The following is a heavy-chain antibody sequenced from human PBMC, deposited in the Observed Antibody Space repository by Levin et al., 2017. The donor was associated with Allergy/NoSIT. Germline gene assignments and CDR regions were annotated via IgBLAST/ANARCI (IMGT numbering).Heavy chain of an antibody. D-gene: IGHD1-1*01. V-gene: IGHV3-30*04. CDR2: ISYDGSNK. CDR3: ARENTRYYYYGMDV. J-gene: IGHJ6*02. Sequence: GGSLRLSCAASGFTFSSYAMHWVRQAPGKGLEWVAVISYDGSNKYYADSVKGRFTISRDNSKNTLYLQMNSLRAEDTAVYYCARENTRYYYYGMDVWGQGTTVTVSS. CDR1: GFTFSSYA.